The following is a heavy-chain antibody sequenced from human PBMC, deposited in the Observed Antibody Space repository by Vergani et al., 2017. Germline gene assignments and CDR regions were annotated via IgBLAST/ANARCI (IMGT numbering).Heavy chain of an antibody. CDR2: IYTSGST. Sequence: QVQLQESGPGLVKPSQTLSLTCTVSGGSISSGGYYWSWIRQPAGKGLEWIGRIYTSGSTNYNPSLKSRVTMSVDTSKNQFSLKLSSVTAADTAVYYCARSGGTYYFDYWGQGTLVTVSS. D-gene: IGHD3-10*01. CDR3: ARSGGTYYFDY. V-gene: IGHV4-61*02. CDR1: GGSISSGGYY. J-gene: IGHJ4*02.